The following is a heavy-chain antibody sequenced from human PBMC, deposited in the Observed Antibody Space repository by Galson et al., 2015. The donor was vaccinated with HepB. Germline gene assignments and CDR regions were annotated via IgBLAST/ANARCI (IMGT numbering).Heavy chain of an antibody. CDR3: ARSTSWFH. D-gene: IGHD6-13*01. Sequence: CAISGDSVSSNTAAWNWIRQSPSRGLEWLGRTYYRSKWYYDYAVSVKSRITIKPDTSMNQFSLQLNSVTPEDTAVYYCARSTSWFHWGQGTLVTVSS. CDR1: GDSVSSNTAA. V-gene: IGHV6-1*01. CDR2: TYYRSKWYY. J-gene: IGHJ4*02.